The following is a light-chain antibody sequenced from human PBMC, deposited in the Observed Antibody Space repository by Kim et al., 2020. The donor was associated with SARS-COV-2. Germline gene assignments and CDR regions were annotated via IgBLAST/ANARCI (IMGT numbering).Light chain of an antibody. V-gene: IGLV3-1*01. Sequence: SYELTQPPSVSVSPGQTASITCSGDKLGDKYACWYQQKPGQSPVLLIYQDSKRPSGIPERFSGSNSGNTATLTISGTQAMDEADYFCQAWHSSTAKVFGTGTKVTVL. CDR1: KLGDKY. CDR3: QAWHSSTAKV. J-gene: IGLJ1*01. CDR2: QDS.